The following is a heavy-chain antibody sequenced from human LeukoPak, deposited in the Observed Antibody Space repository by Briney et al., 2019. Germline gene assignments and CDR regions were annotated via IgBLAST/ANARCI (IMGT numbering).Heavy chain of an antibody. CDR3: ARAEGSGSYSPYFDY. D-gene: IGHD3-10*01. J-gene: IGHJ4*02. CDR1: GFTFSSYE. V-gene: IGHV3-48*03. CDR2: ISSSGSTI. Sequence: PGGSLRLSCAASGFTFSSYEMNWVRQAPGKGLEWVSYISSSGSTIYYADSVKGRFTISRDNAKNSLYLQMNSLRAEDTAVYYCARAEGSGSYSPYFDYWGQGTLVTVSS.